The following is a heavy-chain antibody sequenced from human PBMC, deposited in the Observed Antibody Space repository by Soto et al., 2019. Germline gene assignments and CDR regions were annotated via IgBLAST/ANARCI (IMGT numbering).Heavy chain of an antibody. V-gene: IGHV4-59*01. D-gene: IGHD3-22*01. Sequence: SETLSLTCTVSGGSISSYYWSWIRQPPGKGLEWIGYIYYSGSTNYNPSLKSRVTISVDTSKNQFSLKLSSVTAADTAVYYCARDDYDSSGYYSKDVFDIWGPAPIVTLS. CDR3: ARDDYDSSGYYSKDVFDI. CDR2: IYYSGST. CDR1: GGSISSYY. J-gene: IGHJ3*02.